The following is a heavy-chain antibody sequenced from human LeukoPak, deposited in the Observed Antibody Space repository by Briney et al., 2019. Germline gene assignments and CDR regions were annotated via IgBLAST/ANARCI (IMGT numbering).Heavy chain of an antibody. D-gene: IGHD3-10*01. CDR3: ARHYYDSGSYYTDH. J-gene: IGHJ4*02. CDR2: IYPGDSDT. V-gene: IGHV5-51*01. Sequence: GESLKISCKGSGYRFTNYWIGWVRQMPGKGLEWMGIIYPGDSDTRYSPSFQGQVTISADKSISTAYLQRSSLKASDTAMYYCARHYYDSGSYYTDHWGQGTLVTVSS. CDR1: GYRFTNYW.